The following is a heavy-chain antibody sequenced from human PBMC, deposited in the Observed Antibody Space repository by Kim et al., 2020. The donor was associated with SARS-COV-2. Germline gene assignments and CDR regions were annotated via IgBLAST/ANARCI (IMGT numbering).Heavy chain of an antibody. CDR2: LHYTGST. V-gene: IGHV4-30-4*01. CDR3: ARHCSDTSCNDAYGPGSISSDC. D-gene: IGHD2-2*01. CDR1: GGSITGGDFY. J-gene: IGHJ4*02. Sequence: SETLSLTCTVSGGSITGGDFYWVWIRQPPGKGLEWIGYLHYTGSTYYNPSPKSRTAISLDTSKNQFSLKMRSVTAADTAGYYCARHCSDTSCNDAYGPGSISSDCWGQGTLVTVSS.